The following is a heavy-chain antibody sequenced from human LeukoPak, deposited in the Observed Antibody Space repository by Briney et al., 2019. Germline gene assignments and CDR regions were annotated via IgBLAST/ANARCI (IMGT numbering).Heavy chain of an antibody. Sequence: GGSLRLSCAASGFTFSSYSMNWVRQAPGKGLEWVSSISSSSSYIYYADSVKGRFTISRDNAKNSLYLQMNSLRAEDTAVYYCANPGYSSGGHDYWGQGTLVTVSS. CDR3: ANPGYSSGGHDY. V-gene: IGHV3-21*01. CDR1: GFTFSSYS. D-gene: IGHD6-25*01. J-gene: IGHJ4*02. CDR2: ISSSSSYI.